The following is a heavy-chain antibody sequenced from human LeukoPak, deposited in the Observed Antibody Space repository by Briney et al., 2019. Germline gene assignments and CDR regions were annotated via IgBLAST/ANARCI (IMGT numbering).Heavy chain of an antibody. CDR2: IIPIFGTA. CDR3: ARSYCSSTSCYYYGMDV. CDR1: GGTFSSYA. D-gene: IGHD2-2*01. Sequence: SVKVSCKASGGTFSSYAISWVRQAPGQGLEWMGGIIPIFGTANYAQKFQGRVTITADESTSTAYTELSSLRSEDTAVYYCARSYCSSTSCYYYGMDVWGQGTTVTVSS. V-gene: IGHV1-69*01. J-gene: IGHJ6*02.